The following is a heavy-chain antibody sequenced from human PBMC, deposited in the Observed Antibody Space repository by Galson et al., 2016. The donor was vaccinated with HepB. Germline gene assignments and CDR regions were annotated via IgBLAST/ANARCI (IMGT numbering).Heavy chain of an antibody. V-gene: IGHV3-23*01. J-gene: IGHJ4*02. CDR3: SKEALTGGWFNY. CDR2: IKSYGGSP. CDR1: GITFSSYA. Sequence: SLRLSCAVSGITFSSYAMSWVRQAPGKGPEWVSTIKSYGGSPDYADDVQGRFTISRDDSKSTLYLQMNSLRAEDTAVYYCSKEALTGGWFNYWGQGTLLTVSS. D-gene: IGHD6-19*01.